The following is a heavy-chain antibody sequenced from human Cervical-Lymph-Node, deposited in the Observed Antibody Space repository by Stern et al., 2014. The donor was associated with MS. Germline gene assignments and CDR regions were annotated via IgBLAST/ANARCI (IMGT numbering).Heavy chain of an antibody. CDR2: VYSDGST. CDR3: ARVTGRGTRQNWFDS. V-gene: IGHV4-59*01. J-gene: IGHJ5*01. Sequence: QLQLQESGPGLVKPSETVSLTCTVSGGSMSSKYWNWIRQPPGKGLEWIGYVYSDGSTNYNPSLKSRVIISRDTSTSQFSLSLTSVTAADTAVYYCARVTGRGTRQNWFDSWGQGTLVTVSS. D-gene: IGHD1-26*01. CDR1: GGSMSSKY.